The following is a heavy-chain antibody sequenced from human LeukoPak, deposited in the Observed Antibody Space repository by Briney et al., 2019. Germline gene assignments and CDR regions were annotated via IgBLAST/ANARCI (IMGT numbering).Heavy chain of an antibody. CDR3: AKADKQWLVPFGGVHFDY. V-gene: IGHV3-9*01. CDR1: GFTFDDYA. Sequence: GRSLRLSCAASGFTFDDYAMHWVRQAPGKGLEWVSGISWNSGSIGYADSVKGRFTISRDNAKNSLYLQMNSLRAEDTALYYCAKADKQWLVPFGGVHFDYWGQGTLVTVSS. CDR2: ISWNSGSI. D-gene: IGHD6-19*01. J-gene: IGHJ4*02.